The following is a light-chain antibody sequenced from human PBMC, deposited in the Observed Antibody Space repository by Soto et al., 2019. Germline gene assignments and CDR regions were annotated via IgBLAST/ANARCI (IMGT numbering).Light chain of an antibody. CDR1: NIGSKS. CDR3: QVWDSSSDHVV. J-gene: IGLJ2*01. CDR2: YDS. Sequence: SYELTQPPSVSVAPGKTARITCGGNNIGSKSVHWYQKQPGQAPVLVIYYDSDRPSGIPERFSGSNSGNTATLTISRVEAGDEADYYCQVWDSSSDHVVFGGGTKLTVL. V-gene: IGLV3-21*04.